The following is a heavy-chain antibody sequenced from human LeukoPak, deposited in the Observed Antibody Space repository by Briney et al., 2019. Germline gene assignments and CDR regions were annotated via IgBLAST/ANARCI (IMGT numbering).Heavy chain of an antibody. CDR3: ARVEGSGIIDY. CDR1: GFTFSSYW. CDR2: INSDGSST. Sequence: PGGSLRLSCAASGFTFSSYWMHWVRQAPGKGLVWVSRINSDGSSTSYADSVKGRFTISRDNAKNTLYLQMNSLRAEDTAVYYCARVEGSGIIDYWGQGTLVIVSS. D-gene: IGHD1-26*01. J-gene: IGHJ4*02. V-gene: IGHV3-74*01.